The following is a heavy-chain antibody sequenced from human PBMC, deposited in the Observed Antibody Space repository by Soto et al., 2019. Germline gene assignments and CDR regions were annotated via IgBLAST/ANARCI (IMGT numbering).Heavy chain of an antibody. CDR1: GFTFSNAW. CDR3: TTDSPMVRGVIGEGDS. Sequence: EVQLVESGGGLVKPGGSLRLSCAASGFTFSNAWMSWVRQAPGKGLEWFGRIKSKTDGGTTDYAAPVKGRFTISRDDSKNTLYLQMNSLKTADTAGYYCTTDSPMVRGVIGEGDSWGQGTLVSVSS. V-gene: IGHV3-15*01. CDR2: IKSKTDGGTT. J-gene: IGHJ4*02. D-gene: IGHD3-10*01.